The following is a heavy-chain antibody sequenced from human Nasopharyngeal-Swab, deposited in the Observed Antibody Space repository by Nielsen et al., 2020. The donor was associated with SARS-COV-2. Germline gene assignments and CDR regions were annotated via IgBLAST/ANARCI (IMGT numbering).Heavy chain of an antibody. D-gene: IGHD2-2*01. V-gene: IGHV4-31*02. Sequence: WIRQPPGEGLEWIGYIYYSGSTYYNPSLKSRVTISVDTSKNQFSLKLSSVTAADTAVYYCARVFWGYCSSTSCSNYYYYYMDVWGKGTTVTVSS. J-gene: IGHJ6*03. CDR3: ARVFWGYCSSTSCSNYYYYYMDV. CDR2: IYYSGST.